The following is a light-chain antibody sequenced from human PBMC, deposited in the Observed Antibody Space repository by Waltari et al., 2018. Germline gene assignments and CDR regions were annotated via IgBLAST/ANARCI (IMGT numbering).Light chain of an antibody. CDR2: EVT. CDR1: SGDVGAYNY. CDR3: SSYTSSRTVV. V-gene: IGLV2-14*01. J-gene: IGLJ1*01. Sequence: QSALTQPASVSGSPGQSIAISCTGTSGDVGAYNYVSWYQQYPGKAPHVLIYEVTKRPSGVSIRFSGSKSGNTASLTISGLQPDDEADYYCSSYTSSRTVVFGTGTEVTVL.